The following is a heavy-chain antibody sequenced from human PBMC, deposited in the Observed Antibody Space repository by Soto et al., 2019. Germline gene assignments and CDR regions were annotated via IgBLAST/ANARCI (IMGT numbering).Heavy chain of an antibody. J-gene: IGHJ4*02. D-gene: IGHD1-1*01. CDR2: LYYTGST. V-gene: IGHV4-30-4*01. Sequence: PSETLSLTCTVSGGSINSGDYYWSWIRQPPGKGLEWIGNLYYTGSTYYNPSLKSRVTISVDTSKKQFSLMVTSVTAADTAVYYCARYRYSVSLKEYYFDYWGQGTLVTVSS. CDR1: GGSINSGDYY. CDR3: ARYRYSVSLKEYYFDY.